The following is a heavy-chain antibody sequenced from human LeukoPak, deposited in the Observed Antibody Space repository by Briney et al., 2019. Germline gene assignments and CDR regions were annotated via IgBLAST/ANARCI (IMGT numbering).Heavy chain of an antibody. CDR1: GFTFSSYE. D-gene: IGHD6-19*01. Sequence: GGSLRLSCAASGFTFSSYEMNWVRQAPGKGLEWVSYISSSGGTMHYTGSVKGRFTISRDNAKNTLYLQMNSLRADDTAVYYCARHLEQWPDFWGEGTLVTVSS. CDR3: ARHLEQWPDF. J-gene: IGHJ4*02. CDR2: ISSSGGTM. V-gene: IGHV3-48*03.